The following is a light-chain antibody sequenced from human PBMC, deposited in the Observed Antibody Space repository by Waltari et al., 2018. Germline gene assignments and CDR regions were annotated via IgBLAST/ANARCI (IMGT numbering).Light chain of an antibody. CDR2: EFA. CDR1: SRHVGGIDY. CDR3: SSYGGSNNVL. J-gene: IGLJ2*01. Sequence: QSALTQPPSASRSPGQSVPISCTGTSRHVGGIDYVSWYQLHPGKAPKLLIYEFAKRPSGVPDRFSGSKSANTASLTVSDLQPEDEADYYCSSYGGSNNVLFGGGTKLTVL. V-gene: IGLV2-8*02.